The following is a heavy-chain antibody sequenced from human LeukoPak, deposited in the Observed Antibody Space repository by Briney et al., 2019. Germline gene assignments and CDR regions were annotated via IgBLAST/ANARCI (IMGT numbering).Heavy chain of an antibody. J-gene: IGHJ5*02. CDR3: ARSGGTYGWFDP. CDR2: ISGSGGST. CDR1: GFTFDYSA. Sequence: GGSLRLSCAASGFTFDYSAMTWVRQAPGRGLEWVSAISGSGGSTYYTDSVKGRFTISRDNAKRSLYLQMNSLTAEDTAVYYCARSGGTYGWFDPWGQGTLVTVSS. V-gene: IGHV3-23*01. D-gene: IGHD1-26*01.